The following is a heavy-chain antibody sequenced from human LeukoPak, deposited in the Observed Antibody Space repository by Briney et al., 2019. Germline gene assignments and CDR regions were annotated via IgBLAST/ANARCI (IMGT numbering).Heavy chain of an antibody. D-gene: IGHD3-3*01. CDR3: ARPGGSGYLDY. V-gene: IGHV4-34*01. CDR1: GGSFSGYY. Sequence: SETLSLTCAVYGGSFSGYYWSWIRQPPGKGLEWIGEINHSGSTNYNPSLKSRVIISVDTSKNQFSLKLSSVTAADTAVYYCARPGGSGYLDYWGQGTLVTVSS. J-gene: IGHJ4*02. CDR2: INHSGST.